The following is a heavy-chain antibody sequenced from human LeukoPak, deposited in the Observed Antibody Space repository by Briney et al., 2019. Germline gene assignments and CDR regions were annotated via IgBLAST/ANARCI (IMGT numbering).Heavy chain of an antibody. CDR2: IYSGGST. CDR3: ARVSENYYYYGMDV. V-gene: IGHV3-66*02. Sequence: PGGSLRLSCAASGFTVSSNYMSWVRQAPGKGLEWVSVIYSGGSTYYANSVKGRFTISRDNSKNTLYLQMNSLRVEDTAVYYCARVSENYYYYGMDVWGQGTTVTVSS. CDR1: GFTVSSNY. J-gene: IGHJ6*02.